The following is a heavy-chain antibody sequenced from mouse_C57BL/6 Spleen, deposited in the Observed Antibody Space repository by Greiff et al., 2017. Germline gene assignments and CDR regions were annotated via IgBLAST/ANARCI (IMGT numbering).Heavy chain of an antibody. D-gene: IGHD2-4*01. Sequence: EVKVVESGGGLVKPGGSLKLSCAASGFTFSSYAMSWVRQTPEKRLEWVATISDGGSYTYYPDNVKGRFPISRDNAKNHLYLQMSHLKSEDTAMYYCAREGDDYDGRSYYYAMDYWGQGTSVTVSS. J-gene: IGHJ4*01. CDR2: ISDGGSYT. V-gene: IGHV5-4*01. CDR3: AREGDDYDGRSYYYAMDY. CDR1: GFTFSSYA.